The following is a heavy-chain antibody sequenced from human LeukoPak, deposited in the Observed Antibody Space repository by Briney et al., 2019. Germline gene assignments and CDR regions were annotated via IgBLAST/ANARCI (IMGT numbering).Heavy chain of an antibody. CDR2: IYPGDSDT. D-gene: IGHD6-13*01. J-gene: IGHJ3*02. CDR1: GYSLTSYW. V-gene: IGHV5-51*01. Sequence: GESLKISCKGSGYSLTSYWIGWVRQMPGKGLEWMGIIYPGDSDTRYSPSFQGQVTISADKSISTAYLQWSSLKASDTAMYYCASTIAAAARGWIDAFDIWGQGTMVTVSS. CDR3: ASTIAAAARGWIDAFDI.